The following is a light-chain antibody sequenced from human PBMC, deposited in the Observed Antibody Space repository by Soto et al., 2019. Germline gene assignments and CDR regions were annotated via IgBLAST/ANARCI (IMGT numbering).Light chain of an antibody. CDR2: GAS. CDR1: QSVRRD. V-gene: IGKV3-15*01. Sequence: EIMITQSLSTLSVSPGERATLSCRASQSVRRDLAWYQQKPGQAPRLLIYGASTRASGVPARFSGGGTGTEFTLTISSLQSEDFAVYFCQQYYDWYTFGQGTKVDIK. J-gene: IGKJ2*01. CDR3: QQYYDWYT.